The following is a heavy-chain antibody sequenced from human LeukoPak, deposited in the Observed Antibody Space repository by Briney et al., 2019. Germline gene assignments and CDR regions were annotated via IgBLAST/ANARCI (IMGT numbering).Heavy chain of an antibody. CDR1: GYTFTSYD. Sequence: GASVKVSCKASGYTFTSYDINWVRQATGQGLEWMGWMNPNSGNTGYAQKFQGRVTMTRNTSISTAYMELSSLRSEDTAVYYCARDVGATVHYGMDVWGQGTTVTVSS. CDR3: ARDVGATVHYGMDV. J-gene: IGHJ6*02. CDR2: MNPNSGNT. V-gene: IGHV1-8*01. D-gene: IGHD1-26*01.